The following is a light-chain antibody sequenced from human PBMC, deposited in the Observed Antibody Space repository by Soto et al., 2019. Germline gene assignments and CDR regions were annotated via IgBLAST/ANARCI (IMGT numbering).Light chain of an antibody. CDR3: SSYRTKSSVV. CDR1: SSDVGGYNY. V-gene: IGLV2-14*01. J-gene: IGLJ2*01. CDR2: EVS. Sequence: QSALTQPASVSGSPGQSITISCTGTSSDVGGYNYVSWYQHHPGKAPKLMIYEVSNRPSGVSNRFFGSKSGNTASLTISGLQTEDEADYFCSSYRTKSSVVFGGGTKVTVL.